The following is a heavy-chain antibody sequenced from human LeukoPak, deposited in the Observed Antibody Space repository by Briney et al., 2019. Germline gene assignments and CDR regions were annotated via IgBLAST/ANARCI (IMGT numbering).Heavy chain of an antibody. Sequence: SETLSLTCAAYGGSFSGYYWSWIRQPPGKGLEWIGEINHSGSTNYNPSLKSRVTISVDTSKNQFSLKLSSVTAADTAVYYCQTRYYYDSSGDYWGQGTLVTVSS. CDR2: INHSGST. CDR1: GGSFSGYY. J-gene: IGHJ4*02. V-gene: IGHV4-34*01. D-gene: IGHD3-22*01. CDR3: QTRYYYDSSGDY.